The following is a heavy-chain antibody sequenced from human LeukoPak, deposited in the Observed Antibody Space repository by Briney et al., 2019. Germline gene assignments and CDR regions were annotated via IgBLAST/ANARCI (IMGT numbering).Heavy chain of an antibody. CDR1: GCTFSSYS. D-gene: IGHD6-19*01. Sequence: GGCMRLSCAASGCTFSSYSMNWVRQAPGKGLEWVSSISSSSSYIYYADSVKGRFTISRDNAKNSLYLQMNSLRAEDTAVYYCARDGAVAGRGNFDLWGRGTLVTFSS. CDR2: ISSSSSYI. CDR3: ARDGAVAGRGNFDL. J-gene: IGHJ2*01. V-gene: IGHV3-21*01.